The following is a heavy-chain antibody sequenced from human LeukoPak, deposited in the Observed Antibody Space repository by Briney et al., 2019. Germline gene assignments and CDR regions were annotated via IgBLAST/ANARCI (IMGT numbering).Heavy chain of an antibody. Sequence: PSETLSLTCAVYGGSFSGYYWSWIRQPPGKGLEWIGEINHSGSTNYNPPLKSRVTISVDTSKNQFSLKLSSVTAADTAVYYCARLGVYYFDYWGQGTLVTVSS. CDR3: ARLGVYYFDY. CDR1: GGSFSGYY. D-gene: IGHD2-8*01. J-gene: IGHJ4*02. V-gene: IGHV4-34*01. CDR2: INHSGST.